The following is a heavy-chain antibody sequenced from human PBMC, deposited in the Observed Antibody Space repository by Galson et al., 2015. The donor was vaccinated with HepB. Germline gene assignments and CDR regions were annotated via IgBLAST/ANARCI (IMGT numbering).Heavy chain of an antibody. CDR1: GVTFSTYW. CDR2: IQHDGGGT. Sequence: SLRLSCAASGVTFSTYWMHWVRQAPGKGLVWVARIQHDGGGTSYADSVKGRFTISRDDPKNTLYLQMNSLTAEDTAVYYCGGDSGYWGQGTLVTVSS. J-gene: IGHJ4*02. V-gene: IGHV3-74*01. D-gene: IGHD4-17*01. CDR3: GGDSGY.